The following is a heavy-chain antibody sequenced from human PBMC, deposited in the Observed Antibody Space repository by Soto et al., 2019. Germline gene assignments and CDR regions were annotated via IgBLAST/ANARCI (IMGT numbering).Heavy chain of an antibody. V-gene: IGHV1-46*01. CDR1: GYTFTNYY. D-gene: IGHD6-25*01. CDR3: ARGDGRGSSGFYYSYGMDV. J-gene: IGHJ6*02. Sequence: QVQLVQSGAEVKKPGASVKVSCKASGYTFTNYYIHWVRQAPRQGLEWMGIINPSGGSTSYAQKSQVRVTMTSDTSTSTVYMELSSLRSEDTAVYYCARGDGRGSSGFYYSYGMDVWGHGTTVTVSS. CDR2: INPSGGST.